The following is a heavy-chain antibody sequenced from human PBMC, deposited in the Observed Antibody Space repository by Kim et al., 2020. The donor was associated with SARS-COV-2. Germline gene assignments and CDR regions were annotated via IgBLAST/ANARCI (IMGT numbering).Heavy chain of an antibody. D-gene: IGHD1-26*01. CDR2: ISTDGGTT. V-gene: IGHV3-74*01. CDR1: GFTFSSYW. J-gene: IGHJ4*02. CDR3: AFLVGPRSNFDY. Sequence: GGSLRLSCAASGFTFSSYWIHWVRQVPGQGLVWVSHISTDGGTTNYAASVKGRFTISRDNAKNTLYLQMNSLRVEDTAVYYCAFLVGPRSNFDYWGQGILVSVSS.